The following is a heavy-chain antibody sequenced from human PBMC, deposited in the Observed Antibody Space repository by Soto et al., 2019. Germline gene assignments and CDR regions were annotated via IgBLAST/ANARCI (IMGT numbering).Heavy chain of an antibody. V-gene: IGHV3-23*01. D-gene: IGHD6-13*01. CDR1: GFTFSSYA. CDR2: ISGSGGST. Sequence: GGSLRLSCAASGFTFSSYAMSWVRQAPGKGLEWVSAISGSGGSTYYADSVKGRFTISRDNSKNTLYLQMNSLRAEDTAVYYCAKFGSSWYSVADAFDIWGQGTMVTVSS. CDR3: AKFGSSWYSVADAFDI. J-gene: IGHJ3*02.